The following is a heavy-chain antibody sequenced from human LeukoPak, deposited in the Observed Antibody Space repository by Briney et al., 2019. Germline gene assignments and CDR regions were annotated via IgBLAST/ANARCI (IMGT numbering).Heavy chain of an antibody. CDR1: GFTFNTYS. CDR3: ARDKIPVAGTLLFDY. D-gene: IGHD6-19*01. J-gene: IGHJ4*02. V-gene: IGHV3-21*04. CDR2: ISSRSSYI. Sequence: GGSLRLSCAASGFTFNTYSMNWVRQSPGKGLEWVSSISSRSSYIYYADSVRGRFTISRDNAKNSLYLQMNSLRAEDTALYYCARDKIPVAGTLLFDYWGQGTLVTVSS.